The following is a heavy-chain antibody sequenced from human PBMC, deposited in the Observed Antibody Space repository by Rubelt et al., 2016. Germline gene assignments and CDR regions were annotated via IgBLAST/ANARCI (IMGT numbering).Heavy chain of an antibody. CDR1: GYTFTSYY. D-gene: IGHD3-3*01. CDR2: INPSGGST. V-gene: IGHV1-46*01. CDR3: ARSPRYDFEDNWFDP. Sequence: QVQLVQSGAEVKKPGASVKVSCKASGYTFTSYYMHWVRQAPGQGLEWMGIINPSGGSTSYATKFQGRATMTRDTSTSTVYMELSSLRSEDTAVYYCARSPRYDFEDNWFDPWGQGTLVTVSS. J-gene: IGHJ5*02.